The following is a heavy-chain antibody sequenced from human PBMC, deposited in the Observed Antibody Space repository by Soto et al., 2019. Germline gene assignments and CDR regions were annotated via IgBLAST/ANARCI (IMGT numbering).Heavy chain of an antibody. Sequence: EASVKVSCKASGYTFTGYYMHWVRQAPGQGLEWMGWINPNSGGTNYAQKFQGWVTMTRDTSISTAYMELSRLRSDDTAVYYCARVALAVAGNYYYYGMDVWGQGTTVTVSS. D-gene: IGHD6-13*01. CDR3: ARVALAVAGNYYYYGMDV. CDR2: INPNSGGT. J-gene: IGHJ6*02. CDR1: GYTFTGYY. V-gene: IGHV1-2*04.